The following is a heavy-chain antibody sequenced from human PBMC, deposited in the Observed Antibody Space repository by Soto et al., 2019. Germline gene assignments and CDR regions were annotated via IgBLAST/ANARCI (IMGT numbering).Heavy chain of an antibody. CDR2: IYWDDDK. D-gene: IGHD6-13*01. CDR3: AHSTYSSSWYGDAFDI. Sequence: QITLKESGPTLVKSTQTLTLTCTFSGFSLSTRRVGVGWIRQPPGKALEWLALIYWDDDKRYSPSLKSRLTITKDTSKNQVVLTMTNMGPVDTATYYCAHSTYSSSWYGDAFDIWGQGTMVTVSS. J-gene: IGHJ3*02. CDR1: GFSLSTRRVG. V-gene: IGHV2-5*02.